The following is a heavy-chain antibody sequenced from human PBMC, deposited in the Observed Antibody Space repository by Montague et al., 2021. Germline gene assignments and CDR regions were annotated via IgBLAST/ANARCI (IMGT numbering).Heavy chain of an antibody. CDR3: ARGGGGYLDY. CDR1: GFPFSTYN. Sequence: YRRLSCAASGFPFSTYNIHWVRQAPGKGLEWVAALLYDGNNEYYADSVKGRFTFSRDNSKNTLYLQMNSLRAEDTAVYYCARGGGGYLDYWGQGTLVTVSS. D-gene: IGHD1-26*01. V-gene: IGHV3-30-3*01. CDR2: LLYDGNNE. J-gene: IGHJ4*03.